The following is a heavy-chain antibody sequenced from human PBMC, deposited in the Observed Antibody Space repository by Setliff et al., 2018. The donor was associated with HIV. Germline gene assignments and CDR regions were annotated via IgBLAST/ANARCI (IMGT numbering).Heavy chain of an antibody. CDR1: GGTFSSYA. D-gene: IGHD3-9*01. CDR2: IIPILGIA. CDR3: ASGYYDILTGYSNYYGMDV. J-gene: IGHJ6*02. V-gene: IGHV1-69*10. Sequence: GASVKVSCKASGGTFSSYAISWVRQAPGQGLEWMGGIIPILGIADYAQKFQGRITITADKSTSTAYMELSSLRSEDTAVYYCASGYYDILTGYSNYYGMDVWGQGTTVTVS.